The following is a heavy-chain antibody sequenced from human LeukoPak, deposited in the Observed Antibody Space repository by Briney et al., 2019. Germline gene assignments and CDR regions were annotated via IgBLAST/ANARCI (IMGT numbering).Heavy chain of an antibody. CDR3: AKGFWGGRGYYFDY. Sequence: TGGSLRLSCAASGFTFSSYAMSWVRQAPGKGLEWVSAISGSGGSTYYADSVKGRFTISRDNSKNTLYLQMKSLRVEDTAVYYCAKGFWGGRGYYFDYWGQGALVTVSS. CDR1: GFTFSSYA. J-gene: IGHJ4*02. V-gene: IGHV3-23*01. D-gene: IGHD7-27*01. CDR2: ISGSGGST.